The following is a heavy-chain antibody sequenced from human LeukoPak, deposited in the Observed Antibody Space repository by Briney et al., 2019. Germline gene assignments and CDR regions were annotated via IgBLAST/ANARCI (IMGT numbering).Heavy chain of an antibody. V-gene: IGHV1-69*05. Sequence: SVKVSCKASGGTFSSYAISWVRQAPGQGLEWMGRIIPIFGTANYAQKFQDRVTITTDESTSTAYMELSSLRSEDTAVYYCASPPPYYYDSSGYYLSYWGQGTLVTVSS. CDR1: GGTFSSYA. J-gene: IGHJ4*02. CDR2: IIPIFGTA. D-gene: IGHD3-22*01. CDR3: ASPPPYYYDSSGYYLSY.